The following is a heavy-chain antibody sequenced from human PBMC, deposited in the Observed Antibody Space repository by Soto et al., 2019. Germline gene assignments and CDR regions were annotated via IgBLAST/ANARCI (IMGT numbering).Heavy chain of an antibody. CDR2: IKSKTDGGTK. J-gene: IGHJ4*02. Sequence: PGGSLRLSCAASGFTFMNAWMSWVRQAPGKGLEWVGRIKSKTDGGTKDYAAPVKGRFTISRDDSTNTLYLQLNSLKTEDTAVYYCTTTRPLTPIDHWGQGTLVTVSS. CDR1: GFTFMNAW. CDR3: TTTRPLTPIDH. V-gene: IGHV3-15*01. D-gene: IGHD1-1*01.